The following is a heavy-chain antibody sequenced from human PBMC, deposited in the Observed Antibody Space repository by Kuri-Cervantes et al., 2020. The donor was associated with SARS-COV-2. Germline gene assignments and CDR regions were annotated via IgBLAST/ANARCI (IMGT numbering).Heavy chain of an antibody. CDR3: ARLSLGDVEIFAEDYYYYGMDV. Sequence: SETLSLTCAVSGGSISSSNWWSWVRQPPGKGPEWIGEIYHSGSTNYNPSLKSRVTISVDKSKNQFSLKLSSVTAADTAVYYCARLSLGDVEIFAEDYYYYGMDVWGQGTTVTVSS. D-gene: IGHD3-16*01. CDR2: IYHSGST. J-gene: IGHJ6*02. CDR1: GGSISSSNW. V-gene: IGHV4-4*02.